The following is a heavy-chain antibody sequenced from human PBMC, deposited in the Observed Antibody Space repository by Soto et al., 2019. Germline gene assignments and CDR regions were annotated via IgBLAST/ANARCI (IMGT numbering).Heavy chain of an antibody. J-gene: IGHJ4*02. CDR2: IKSKTDGGTT. Sequence: GGSLRLSCPASGFTFSNAWMSWVRQAPGKGLEWVGRIKSKTDGGTTDYAAPVKGRFTISRDDSKNTLYLQMNSLKTEDTAVYYCTTGITILGVVTEVDYWGRGSLGAVSS. V-gene: IGHV3-15*01. CDR3: TTGITILGVVTEVDY. CDR1: GFTFSNAW. D-gene: IGHD3-3*01.